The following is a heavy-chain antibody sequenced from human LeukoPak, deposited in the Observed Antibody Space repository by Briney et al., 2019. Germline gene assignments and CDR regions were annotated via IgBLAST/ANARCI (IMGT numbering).Heavy chain of an antibody. J-gene: IGHJ4*02. Sequence: GGSLRLSCAASGFTSSGYAMGWVRQAPGKGLEWVSSISTSSTYIYYADSVKGRFTISRDNAKNSLYLQMNSLRAEDTAVYYCARDPPFIIGTTFFDYWGQGTLVTVSS. CDR3: ARDPPFIIGTTFFDY. CDR2: ISTSSTYI. D-gene: IGHD1-20*01. CDR1: GFTSSGYA. V-gene: IGHV3-21*01.